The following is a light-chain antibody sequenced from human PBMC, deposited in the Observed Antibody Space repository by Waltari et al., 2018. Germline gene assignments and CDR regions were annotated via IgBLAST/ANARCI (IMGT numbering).Light chain of an antibody. CDR1: QTINKY. V-gene: IGKV1-39*01. J-gene: IGKJ4*01. CDR2: VIS. Sequence: DIQMTQSPSPLSASVGDRVTITCRASQTINKYLKWYQKKPGRAPKVLISVISYLHTGVPSRFSGSGSGTDFTLTISSLQPEDFATYYCQQSDSLPLTFGGGTKVEIK. CDR3: QQSDSLPLT.